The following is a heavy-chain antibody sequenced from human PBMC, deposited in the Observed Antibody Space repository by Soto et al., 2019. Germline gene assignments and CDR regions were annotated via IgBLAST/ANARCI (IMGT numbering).Heavy chain of an antibody. J-gene: IGHJ3*02. V-gene: IGHV4-4*07. Sequence: PSETLSLTCTVSGGSISSYYWSWIRQPAGKGLEWIGRIYTSGSTNYNPSLKSRVTMSVDTSKNQFSLKLSSVTAADTAVYYCAREGDYGDAHDAFDIWGQGTMVTVSS. CDR1: GGSISSYY. CDR3: AREGDYGDAHDAFDI. D-gene: IGHD4-17*01. CDR2: IYTSGST.